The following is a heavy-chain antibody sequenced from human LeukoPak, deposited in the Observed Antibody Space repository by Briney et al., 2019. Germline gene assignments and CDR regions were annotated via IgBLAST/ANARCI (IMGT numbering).Heavy chain of an antibody. D-gene: IGHD3-16*01. Sequence: ASVKVSCKASGYTFTSYYMHWVRQAPGQGLEWMGIINPSGGTTSYAQKFQGRVTMTRDTSTSTVYMELSSLRSEDTAVYYCAKDTLIRFGPFDYWGQGTLVTVSS. CDR2: INPSGGTT. J-gene: IGHJ4*02. CDR3: AKDTLIRFGPFDY. V-gene: IGHV1-46*01. CDR1: GYTFTSYY.